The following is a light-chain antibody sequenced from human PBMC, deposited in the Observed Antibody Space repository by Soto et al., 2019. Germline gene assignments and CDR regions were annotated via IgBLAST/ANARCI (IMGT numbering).Light chain of an antibody. J-gene: IGKJ4*01. CDR3: QQYDNRPPLT. Sequence: DIQMTQSPSSLSASVGDRVTITCQASRDVDDLVNWYQHKPGKPPKLLIYDASHLETGVPSRFSGRGFGTHFTFTISDLQPEDFATYYCQQYDNRPPLTFGGGTKVEIK. CDR2: DAS. CDR1: RDVDDL. V-gene: IGKV1-33*01.